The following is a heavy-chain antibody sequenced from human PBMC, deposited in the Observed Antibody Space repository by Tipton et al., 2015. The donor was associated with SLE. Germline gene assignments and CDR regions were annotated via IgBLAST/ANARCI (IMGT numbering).Heavy chain of an antibody. CDR1: GGSISSGSYY. D-gene: IGHD3-22*01. V-gene: IGHV4-61*09. CDR3: ARETYYYDSSGYSYYYYGMDV. CDR2: IYTSGST. J-gene: IGHJ6*02. Sequence: TLSLTCTVSGGSISSGSYYWSWIRQPAGKGLEWIGHIYTSGSTNYNPSLKSRVTMSVDTSKNQFSLKLSSVTAADTAVYYCARETYYYDSSGYSYYYYGMDVWGQGTTVTVSS.